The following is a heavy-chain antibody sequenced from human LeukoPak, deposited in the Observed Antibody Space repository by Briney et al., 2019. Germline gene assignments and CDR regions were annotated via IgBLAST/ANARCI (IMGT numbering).Heavy chain of an antibody. CDR1: GYTFTGHY. CDR3: ARSYDFWSGPPFDP. Sequence: ASVKVSCKASGYTFTGHYMHWVRQAPGQGLEGMGWINPNSGGTKYAQKFQGRVTLTRDTSISTAYMELSRLRCDDTAVYYCARSYDFWSGPPFDPWGQGTLVTVSS. CDR2: INPNSGGT. D-gene: IGHD3-3*01. J-gene: IGHJ5*02. V-gene: IGHV1-2*02.